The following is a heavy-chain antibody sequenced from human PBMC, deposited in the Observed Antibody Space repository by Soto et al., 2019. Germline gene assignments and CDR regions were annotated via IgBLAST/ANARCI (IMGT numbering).Heavy chain of an antibody. V-gene: IGHV4-59*01. CDR3: ARDQGAGYYYGSGSPHYYYYYGMDV. J-gene: IGHJ6*02. Sequence: TSETLSLTCTVSGGSISSYYWSWIRQPPGKGLEWIGYIYYSGSTNYNPSLKSRVTISVDTSKNQFSLKLSSVTAADTAVYYCARDQGAGYYYGSGSPHYYYYYGMDVWGQGTTVTVS. CDR1: GGSISSYY. D-gene: IGHD3-10*01. CDR2: IYYSGST.